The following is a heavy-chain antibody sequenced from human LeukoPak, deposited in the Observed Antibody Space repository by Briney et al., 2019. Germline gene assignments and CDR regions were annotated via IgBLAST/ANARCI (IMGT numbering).Heavy chain of an antibody. CDR2: TYHFGDT. CDR3: ARIDKTQRLVLGVEQ. V-gene: IGHV4-38-2*02. D-gene: IGHD6-13*01. J-gene: IGHJ1*01. CDR1: GYYVTDGYY. Sequence: PSETLSLTCTVSGYYVTDGYYWGWIPQPPGKGLEWIGHTYHFGDTFYNPSLNTRVTLSVDTSQNQISLTLTSLTAADTATYYCARIDKTQRLVLGVEQWGQGTLVTVSS.